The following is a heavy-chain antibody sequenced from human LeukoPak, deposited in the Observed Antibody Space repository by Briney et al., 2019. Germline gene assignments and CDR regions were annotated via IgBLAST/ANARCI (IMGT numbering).Heavy chain of an antibody. Sequence: GGSLRLSCTASGFTFDDYAMHWVRQAPGKGLEWVSGISWNSGNIGYADSVKGRFTISRDTAKNSLYLQMNSLRAEDTASYYCAKDTGRNYYYGMDVWGQGTTVTVSS. CDR3: AKDTGRNYYYGMDV. V-gene: IGHV3-9*01. J-gene: IGHJ6*02. CDR1: GFTFDDYA. CDR2: ISWNSGNI.